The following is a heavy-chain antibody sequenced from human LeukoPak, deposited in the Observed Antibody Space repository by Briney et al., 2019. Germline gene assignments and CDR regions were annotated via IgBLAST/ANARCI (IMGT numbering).Heavy chain of an antibody. D-gene: IGHD3-16*02. Sequence: PGGSLRLSCAASGFTLNNAWMSWVRQAPGKGLEWVAVISYDGSNKYYADSVKGRFTISRDNSKNTLYLQMNSLRAEDTAVYYCAKLWGGNRYYYYGMDVWGQGTTVTVSS. J-gene: IGHJ6*02. CDR1: GFTLNNAW. CDR3: AKLWGGNRYYYYGMDV. CDR2: ISYDGSNK. V-gene: IGHV3-30*18.